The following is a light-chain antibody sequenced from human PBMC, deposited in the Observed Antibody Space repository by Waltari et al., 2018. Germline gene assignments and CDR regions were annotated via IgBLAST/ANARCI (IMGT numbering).Light chain of an antibody. CDR1: QNIRSNY. V-gene: IGKV3-20*01. CDR3: QQYVSSPLT. J-gene: IGKJ4*01. CDR2: GTS. Sequence: EVVLTQSPGTLSLSPGERATLPCRASQNIRSNYLAWYQQRPGQAPRLLIYGTSTRASGIPDRFSGSGYGTDFTLTITRLEPEDFAVYYCQQYVSSPLTFGGGTRVEIK.